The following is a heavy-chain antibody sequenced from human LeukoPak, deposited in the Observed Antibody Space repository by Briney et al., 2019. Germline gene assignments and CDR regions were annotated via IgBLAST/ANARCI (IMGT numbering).Heavy chain of an antibody. Sequence: PGGSLRLSCAASGFTFSSYWMHWVRQAPGKGLVWVSRISSDGSSTSYADSVKGRFTISRDNAKNTLYLQMNSLRAEDTAVYYCARVYYYYYYMDVWGKGTTVTVSS. CDR2: ISSDGSST. V-gene: IGHV3-74*01. CDR1: GFTFSSYW. J-gene: IGHJ6*03. CDR3: ARVYYYYYYMDV.